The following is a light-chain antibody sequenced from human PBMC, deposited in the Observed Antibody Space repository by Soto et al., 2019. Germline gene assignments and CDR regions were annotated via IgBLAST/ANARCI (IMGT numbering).Light chain of an antibody. J-gene: IGKJ5*01. CDR1: QSVSSN. Sequence: EVVMTQSPATLSLSPGERATLSCRASQSVSSNLAWYQQKPGQAPRLLIFGVSTRATGIPARFSGSGSGTEFTLTISSLQSEDFAVYYCQQYNNWPPITFGQGTRLEIK. V-gene: IGKV3-15*01. CDR3: QQYNNWPPIT. CDR2: GVS.